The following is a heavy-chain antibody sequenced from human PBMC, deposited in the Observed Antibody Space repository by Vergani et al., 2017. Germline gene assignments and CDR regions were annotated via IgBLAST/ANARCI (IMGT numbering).Heavy chain of an antibody. D-gene: IGHD2-2*01. CDR1: GYTFTGYY. Sequence: QVQLVQSGAEVKKPGASVKVSCKASGYTFTGYYMHWVRQAPGQGLEWMGWINPNCGGTNYAQQFQGRVTMTRDTSISTAYMERSRLRSDDSGVYYCAAAVFVPAAMCAFVFWGQGTMVTVSS. CDR3: AAAVFVPAAMCAFVF. CDR2: INPNCGGT. V-gene: IGHV1-2*02. J-gene: IGHJ3*01.